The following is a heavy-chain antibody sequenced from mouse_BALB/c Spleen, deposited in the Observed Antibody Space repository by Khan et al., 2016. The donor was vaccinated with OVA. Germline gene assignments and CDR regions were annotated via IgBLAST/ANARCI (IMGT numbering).Heavy chain of an antibody. J-gene: IGHJ3*01. V-gene: IGHV1-4*01. CDR1: GYTFTSYT. CDR3: SRDGAYYRNDGWFAY. D-gene: IGHD2-14*01. CDR2: INPTNGYT. Sequence: VQLQQSGAELARPGASVKMSCKASGYTFTSYTMHWVKQRPGQGLDWIGYINPTNGYTNYNQKFKDKATLTADKSSSTAYRQLSSLTSDDSAVYYCSRDGAYYRNDGWFAYWGQGTLVTVSA.